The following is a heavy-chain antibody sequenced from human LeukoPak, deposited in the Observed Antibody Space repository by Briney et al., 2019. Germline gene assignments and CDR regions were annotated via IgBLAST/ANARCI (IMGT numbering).Heavy chain of an antibody. D-gene: IGHD1-14*01. J-gene: IGHJ4*02. CDR2: IGSTGIDR. CDR3: ATETIGQHYDH. Sequence: PGGALRLSCAASGFTFSSFGFNWVRQAPRKGLEWVSSIGSTGIDRQLAHSVRGRFTISRDNAKNSMYLQMDSLRDEDTAVYYCATETIGQHYDHWGQGTLLTVSS. V-gene: IGHV3-21*01. CDR1: GFTFSSFG.